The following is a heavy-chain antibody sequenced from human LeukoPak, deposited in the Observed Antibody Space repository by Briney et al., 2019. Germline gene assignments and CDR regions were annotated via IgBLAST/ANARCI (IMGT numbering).Heavy chain of an antibody. V-gene: IGHV3-30*04. Sequence: GGSLRLSCAASGFTFCSYAMHGVRQAPGKGLEWVAVISYDGSNKYYADSVKGRFTISRDNSKNTLYLQMNSLRAEDTAVYYCARDEIYGSGSGNWFDPWGQGTLVTVSS. D-gene: IGHD3-10*01. CDR1: GFTFCSYA. CDR2: ISYDGSNK. CDR3: ARDEIYGSGSGNWFDP. J-gene: IGHJ5*02.